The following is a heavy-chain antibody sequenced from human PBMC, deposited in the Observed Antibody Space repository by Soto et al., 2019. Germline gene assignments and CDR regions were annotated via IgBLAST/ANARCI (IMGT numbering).Heavy chain of an antibody. CDR3: ASGYCSGGSCYSYYYYGMDV. CDR2: IYYSGST. V-gene: IGHV4-61*01. D-gene: IGHD2-15*01. Sequence: SETLSLTCTVSGGSVGSGSYYWSWIRQPPGKGLEWIGYIYYSGSTNYNPSLKSRVTISVDTSKNQFSLKLSSVTAADTAVYYCASGYCSGGSCYSYYYYGMDVWGQGTTVTVSS. J-gene: IGHJ6*02. CDR1: GGSVGSGSYY.